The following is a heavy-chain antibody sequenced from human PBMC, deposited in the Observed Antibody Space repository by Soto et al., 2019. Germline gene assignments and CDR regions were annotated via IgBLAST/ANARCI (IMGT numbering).Heavy chain of an antibody. D-gene: IGHD2-21*02. V-gene: IGHV3-48*02. Sequence: EVQLVESGGGLVQPGGSLRLSCAASGFTFSSCSMNWVRQAPGKGLEWVSYISSSSSTIYYADSVKGRFTISRDNAKNSLYLQMHSLRDGDTAVYYCARVKVVTVTDFWGQGTLVTVSS. J-gene: IGHJ4*02. CDR2: ISSSSSTI. CDR1: GFTFSSCS. CDR3: ARVKVVTVTDF.